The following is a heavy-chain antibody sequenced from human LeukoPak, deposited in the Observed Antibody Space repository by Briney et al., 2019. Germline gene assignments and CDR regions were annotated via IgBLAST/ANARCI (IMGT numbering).Heavy chain of an antibody. V-gene: IGHV3-21*01. J-gene: IGHJ4*02. CDR3: ARHYGDYRRHPFDY. D-gene: IGHD4-17*01. Sequence: GGSLRLSCAASGFTFSSCSMNWVRQAPGKGLEWVSSISSSSSYIYYADSVKGRFTISRDNAKKALFLQMNSLRVEDTAVYYCARHYGDYRRHPFDYWGLGTLVTVSS. CDR2: ISSSSSYI. CDR1: GFTFSSCS.